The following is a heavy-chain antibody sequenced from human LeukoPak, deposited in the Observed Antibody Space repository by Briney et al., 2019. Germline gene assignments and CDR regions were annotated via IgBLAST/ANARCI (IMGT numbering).Heavy chain of an antibody. CDR2: INHSGST. Sequence: SETLSLTCAVYGGSFSGYYWSWIRQPPGKGLEWIGEINHSGSTNYNPSLKGRVTISVDTSKNQFSLKLSSVTAADTAVYYCARLRGLRYFDWSYHYWGQGTLVTVSS. D-gene: IGHD3-9*01. J-gene: IGHJ4*02. V-gene: IGHV4-34*01. CDR1: GGSFSGYY. CDR3: ARLRGLRYFDWSYHY.